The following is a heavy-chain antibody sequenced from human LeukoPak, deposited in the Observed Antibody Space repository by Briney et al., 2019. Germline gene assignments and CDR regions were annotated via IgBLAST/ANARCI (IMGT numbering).Heavy chain of an antibody. CDR3: ARDEYYYDSSGYYFDY. V-gene: IGHV1-69*04. CDR2: IIPILGIA. Sequence: ASVTVSFQASGGTFSNYAISWVRQAPGQGLAWMGRIIPILGIANYAQKFQGRVTITADKSTSTAYMELSSLRSEDTAVYYCARDEYYYDSSGYYFDYWGQGTLVTVSS. D-gene: IGHD3-22*01. CDR1: GGTFSNYA. J-gene: IGHJ4*02.